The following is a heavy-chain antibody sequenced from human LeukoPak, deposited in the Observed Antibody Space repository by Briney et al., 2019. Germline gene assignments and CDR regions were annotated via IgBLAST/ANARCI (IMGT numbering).Heavy chain of an antibody. D-gene: IGHD2-2*01. CDR3: VRGGSTLGY. V-gene: IGHV3-30-3*01. J-gene: IGHJ4*02. CDR2: ISYDGSNK. CDR1: GFTFNYAW. Sequence: PGGSLRLSCAASGFTFNYAWMSWVRQVPGKGLEWVAVISYDGSNKYYADSVKGRFTISRDNSKNTLYLQMNSLRAEDTAVYYCVRGGSTLGYWGQGTLVTVSS.